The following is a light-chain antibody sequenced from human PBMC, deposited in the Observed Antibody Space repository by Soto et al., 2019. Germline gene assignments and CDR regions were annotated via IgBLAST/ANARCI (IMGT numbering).Light chain of an antibody. CDR2: GAS. CDR3: QQYGSSPRYT. V-gene: IGKV3-20*01. CDR1: QSDSSSY. J-gene: IGKJ2*01. Sequence: EIVLTQSPGTLSLSPGERATLSCRASQSDSSSYLAWYQQKPGQAPRLLIYGASSRATGIADRFSGSGSGTDFTLTIIRLEPEDFALYYCQQYGSSPRYTFGQGTKLEIK.